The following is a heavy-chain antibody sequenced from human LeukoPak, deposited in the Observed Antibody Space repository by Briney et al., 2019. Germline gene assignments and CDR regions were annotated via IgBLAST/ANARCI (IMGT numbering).Heavy chain of an antibody. V-gene: IGHV4-39*01. CDR1: GGSITNSIYY. J-gene: IGHJ1*01. Sequence: SETLSLTCTVSGGSITNSIYYWGWIRQPPGKGLEWIGSIYYSGRTYYNPSLKSRVTISVDTSKNQFSLKLSSVTAADTGVYYCATPLRSDTAMVMPEHWGQGTLVIVSS. D-gene: IGHD5-18*01. CDR2: IYYSGRT. CDR3: ATPLRSDTAMVMPEH.